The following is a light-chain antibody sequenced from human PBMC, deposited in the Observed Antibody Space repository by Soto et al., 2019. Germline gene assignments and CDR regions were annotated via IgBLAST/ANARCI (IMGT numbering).Light chain of an antibody. CDR3: QTWGTGTVV. J-gene: IGLJ2*01. V-gene: IGLV4-69*01. CDR1: SGHSSLA. Sequence: QPVLTQSPSASASLGATVKVTCTLSSGHSSLAIAWHQQQPEKAPRYLMKLNSDGSHRKGDGIPDRFSGSSSGAERYLTISRLPSEDEADYYCQTWGTGTVVFGGGTKLTVL. CDR2: LNSDGSH.